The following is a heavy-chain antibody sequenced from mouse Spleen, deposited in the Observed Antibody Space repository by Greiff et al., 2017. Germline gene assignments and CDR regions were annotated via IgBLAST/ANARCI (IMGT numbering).Heavy chain of an antibody. CDR2: ISSGGSYT. J-gene: IGHJ1*03. Sequence: DVQLVESGGDLVKPGGSLKLSCAASGFTFSSYGMSWVRQTPDKRLEWVATISSGGSYTYYPDSVKGRFTISRDNAKNTLYLQMSSLKSEDTAMYYCARRDWYFDVWGTGTTVTVSS. CDR3: ARRDWYFDV. CDR1: GFTFSSYG. V-gene: IGHV5-6*01.